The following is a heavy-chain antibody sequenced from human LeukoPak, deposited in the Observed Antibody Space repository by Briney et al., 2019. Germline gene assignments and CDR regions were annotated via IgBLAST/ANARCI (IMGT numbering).Heavy chain of an antibody. J-gene: IGHJ5*02. Sequence: GGSLRFSCAASGFTFSSYSMNWVRQAPGKGLEWVSSISSSSSYIYYADSVKGRFTISRDNAKNSLYLQMNSLRAEDTAVYYCARDSGIVVVPAAGVWFDPWGQGTLVTVSS. CDR2: ISSSSSYI. CDR1: GFTFSSYS. D-gene: IGHD2-2*01. CDR3: ARDSGIVVVPAAGVWFDP. V-gene: IGHV3-21*01.